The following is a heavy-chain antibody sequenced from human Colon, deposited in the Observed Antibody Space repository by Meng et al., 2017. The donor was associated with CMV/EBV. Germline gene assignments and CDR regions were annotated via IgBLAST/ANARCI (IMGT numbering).Heavy chain of an antibody. D-gene: IGHD3-3*01. CDR1: GDSVNSQTNY. V-gene: IGHV4-39*07. CDR3: TRLSRGGDYTVDY. J-gene: IGHJ4*02. CDR2: LYYTGAT. Sequence: GSLRLSCAVSGDSVNSQTNYWGWIRQSPGKGLEWIGSLYYTGATFYNPSLKNRVTLSGDMSKNQWSLKLNSVTAADTAVYYCTRLSRGGDYTVDYWGQGTLVTVSS.